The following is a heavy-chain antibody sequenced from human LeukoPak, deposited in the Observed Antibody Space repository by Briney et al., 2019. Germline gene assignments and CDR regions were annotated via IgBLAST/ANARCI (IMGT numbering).Heavy chain of an antibody. CDR2: IYTSGST. J-gene: IGHJ5*02. Sequence: SETLSLTCTVSGGSISSYYWSWIRQPAGKGLEWIGRIYTSGSTNYNPSLKSRVTMSADTSKNQFSLKLSSVTAADTAVYYCARGGLAAASLNWFDPWGQGTLVTVSS. CDR3: ARGGLAAASLNWFDP. CDR1: GGSISSYY. V-gene: IGHV4-4*07. D-gene: IGHD6-13*01.